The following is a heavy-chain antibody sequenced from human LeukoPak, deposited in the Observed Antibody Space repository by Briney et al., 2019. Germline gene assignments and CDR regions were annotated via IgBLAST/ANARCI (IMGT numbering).Heavy chain of an antibody. V-gene: IGHV1-18*01. Sequence: ASVKVSCKASGYTFTSYGISWVRQAPGQGLEWMGWISAYNGNTNYAQKLQGRVTMTTDTSTSTAYMELRSLRSDDTAVYYCARAREGYYDSSGYRFDYWGQGTLVTVSS. D-gene: IGHD3-22*01. CDR1: GYTFTSYG. J-gene: IGHJ4*02. CDR3: ARAREGYYDSSGYRFDY. CDR2: ISAYNGNT.